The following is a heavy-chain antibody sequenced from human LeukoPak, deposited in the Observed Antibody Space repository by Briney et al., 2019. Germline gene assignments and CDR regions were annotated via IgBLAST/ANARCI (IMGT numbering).Heavy chain of an antibody. V-gene: IGHV3-64*01. CDR2: ISSNGGST. D-gene: IGHD6-19*01. CDR3: TRPPPYSSGWYFGY. CDR1: GFTFSSYA. Sequence: GGSLRLPCAASGFTFSSYAMHWVRQAPGKGLEYVSAISSNGGSTYYANSVKGRFTISRDNSKNTLYLQMGSLRAEDMAVYYCTRPPPYSSGWYFGYWGQGTLVTVSS. J-gene: IGHJ4*02.